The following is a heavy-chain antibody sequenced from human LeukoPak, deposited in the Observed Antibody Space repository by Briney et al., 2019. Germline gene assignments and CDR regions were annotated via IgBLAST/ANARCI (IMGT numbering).Heavy chain of an antibody. D-gene: IGHD3-10*01. Sequence: GGSLRLSCAASGFTFSDYYMAWIRQAPGKGLEWISYISHSGNSTYYAASVQGRFTVYRDNAQNSLSLQMNSLRAEDTAVYYCARGRLTRVRAVISDFDYWGRGTLVSVSS. CDR1: GFTFSDYY. CDR2: ISHSGNST. CDR3: ARGRLTRVRAVISDFDY. V-gene: IGHV3-11*01. J-gene: IGHJ4*02.